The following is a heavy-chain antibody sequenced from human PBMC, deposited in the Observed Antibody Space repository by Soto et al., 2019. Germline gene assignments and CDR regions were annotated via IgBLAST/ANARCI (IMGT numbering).Heavy chain of an antibody. J-gene: IGHJ4*02. CDR3: AIWSGYRWLFDY. Sequence: SVNVSCKASGGTFSSYAISWVRQAPGQGLEWMGGIIPIFGTANYAQKFQGRVTITADESTSTAYMELSSLRSEDTAVYYCAIWSGYRWLFDYWGQGTLVTVSS. CDR1: GGTFSSYA. CDR2: IIPIFGTA. V-gene: IGHV1-69*13. D-gene: IGHD3-3*01.